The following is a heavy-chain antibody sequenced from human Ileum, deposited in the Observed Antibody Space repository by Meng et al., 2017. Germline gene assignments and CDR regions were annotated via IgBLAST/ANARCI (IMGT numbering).Heavy chain of an antibody. CDR1: GGSISNSGYY. J-gene: IGHJ5*02. CDR3: ARGIWANWFDP. V-gene: IGHV4-39*07. CDR2: IYYSGNT. D-gene: IGHD2-15*01. Sequence: SETLSLTCTVSGGSISNSGYYWGWIRQPPGKGLEWIGSIYYSGNTYYNPSLKSRVTISVDTSKTQFSLKLSSVTAADTAVYYCARGIWANWFDPWGQRTLVTVSS.